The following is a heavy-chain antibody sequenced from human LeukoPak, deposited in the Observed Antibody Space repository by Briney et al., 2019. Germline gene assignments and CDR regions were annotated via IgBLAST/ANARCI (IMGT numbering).Heavy chain of an antibody. V-gene: IGHV4-39*07. Sequence: AETLSLPCTVPGGSISSSTYYWGWIRQPPGKGLEWIGSIYYSGTTYCSPSLKSRVTISVDTSKNLFSLKVNSVTAADTAVYFCARGVAAGGRGPWFDPWGQGTLVIVSS. CDR1: GGSISSSTYY. J-gene: IGHJ5*02. CDR2: IYYSGTT. D-gene: IGHD6-13*01. CDR3: ARGVAAGGRGPWFDP.